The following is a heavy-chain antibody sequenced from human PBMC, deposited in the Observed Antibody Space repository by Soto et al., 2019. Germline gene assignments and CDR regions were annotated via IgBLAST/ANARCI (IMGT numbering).Heavy chain of an antibody. V-gene: IGHV4-59*08. D-gene: IGHD3-10*01. CDR3: ARLDYYGSGSYQLDY. Sequence: SETLSLTCTVSGGSISSYYWSWIRQPPGKGLARIGYIYYSGSTNYNPTLKSRVTISVDTSKNQFSLKLSSVTAADTAVYYWARLDYYGSGSYQLDYWGQGTLVTVS. CDR1: GGSISSYY. CDR2: IYYSGST. J-gene: IGHJ4*02.